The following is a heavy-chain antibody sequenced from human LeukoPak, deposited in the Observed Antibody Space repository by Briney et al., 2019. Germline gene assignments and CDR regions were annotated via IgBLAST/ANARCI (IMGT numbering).Heavy chain of an antibody. CDR3: AFQTRYSSGWYYFDY. V-gene: IGHV1-2*06. CDR1: GYTFTGYY. J-gene: IGHJ4*02. D-gene: IGHD6-19*01. CDR2: INPNSGGT. Sequence: ASVKVSCKASGYTFTGYYMHWMRQAPGQGLEWMGRINPNSGGTNYAQKFQGRVTMTRDTSISTAYMELSRLRSDDTAVYYCAFQTRYSSGWYYFDYWGQGTLVTVSS.